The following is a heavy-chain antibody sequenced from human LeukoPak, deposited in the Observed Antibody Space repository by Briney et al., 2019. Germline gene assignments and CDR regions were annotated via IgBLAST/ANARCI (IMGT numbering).Heavy chain of an antibody. D-gene: IGHD2-8*02. CDR2: IFPSGGEI. CDR3: ATYRQVLLPFES. V-gene: IGHV3-23*01. J-gene: IGHJ4*02. Sequence: GGSLRLSCAASGFTFSTFAMIWVRQPPGKGLEWVSSIFPSGGEIQYADSVRGRFTISRDNSKSTLSLQMNSLRAEDTAIYYCATYRQVLLPFESWGQGTLVTVSS. CDR1: GFTFSTFA.